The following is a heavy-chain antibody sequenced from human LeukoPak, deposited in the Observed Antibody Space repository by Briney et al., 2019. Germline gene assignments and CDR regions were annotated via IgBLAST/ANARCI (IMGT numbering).Heavy chain of an antibody. CDR3: ARVRVGIAAAGGLYYFDY. V-gene: IGHV1-2*02. D-gene: IGHD6-25*01. CDR1: GYTFTGYY. CDR2: INPNSGGT. Sequence: ASVKVSCKASGYTFTGYYMHWVRQAPGQGLEWMGWINPNSGGTNYAQKFQGRVTMTRDTSISTAYMELSGLRSDDTAVYYCARVRVGIAAAGGLYYFDYWGQGTLVTVSS. J-gene: IGHJ4*02.